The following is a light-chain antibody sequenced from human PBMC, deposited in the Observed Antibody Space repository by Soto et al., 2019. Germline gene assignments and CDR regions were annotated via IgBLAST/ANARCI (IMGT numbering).Light chain of an antibody. CDR2: DVS. CDR3: QQFDIYPLT. Sequence: AIQLTQSPSSLSASVGDRVTITCRASQGLASSAFAWYQQKPGKAPKLLIYDVSNLQSGVPSRFSGSGSGKDFTLTISSLQPEDFATYYCQQFDIYPLTFGQGTRLEIK. CDR1: QGLASSA. V-gene: IGKV1-13*02. J-gene: IGKJ5*01.